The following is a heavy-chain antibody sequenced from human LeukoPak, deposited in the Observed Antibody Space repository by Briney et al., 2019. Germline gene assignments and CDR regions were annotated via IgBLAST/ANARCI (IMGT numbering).Heavy chain of an antibody. CDR3: ARALLETLYFDY. Sequence: NPSETLSLTCTVSGGSISSGSYYWNWIRQPAGKGLEWIGRVYTSGSTNYNSSLKSRVTISVDTSKNQFSLRLSSVTAADTAVYYCARALLETLYFDYWGQGTLVTVSS. J-gene: IGHJ4*02. V-gene: IGHV4-61*02. CDR2: VYTSGST. CDR1: GGSISSGSYY.